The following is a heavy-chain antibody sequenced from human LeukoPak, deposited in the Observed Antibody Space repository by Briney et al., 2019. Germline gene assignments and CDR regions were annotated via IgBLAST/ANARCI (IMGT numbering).Heavy chain of an antibody. CDR1: GGSFSGYY. CDR3: ARRLGYCSSTSCYGRSTNKYNWFDP. CDR2: INHSGGT. J-gene: IGHJ5*02. V-gene: IGHV4-34*01. D-gene: IGHD2-2*01. Sequence: SETLSLTCAVYGGSFSGYYWSWIRQPPGKGLEWIGEINHSGGTNYNPSLKSRVTISVDTSKNQFSLKLSSVTAADTAVYYCARRLGYCSSTSCYGRSTNKYNWFDPWGQGTLVTVSS.